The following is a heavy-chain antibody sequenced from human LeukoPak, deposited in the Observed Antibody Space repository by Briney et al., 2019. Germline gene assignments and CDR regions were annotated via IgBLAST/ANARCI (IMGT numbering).Heavy chain of an antibody. V-gene: IGHV4-39*07. CDR3: ASLDTAMVTFSFGDAFDI. D-gene: IGHD5-18*01. Sequence: PSETLSLTCTVSGGSISSSSYYWGWIRQPPGKGLEWIGSIYYSGSTYYNPSLKSRVTISVDTSKNQFSLKLSSVTAADTAVYYCASLDTAMVTFSFGDAFDIWGQGTMVTVSS. CDR1: GGSISSSSYY. J-gene: IGHJ3*02. CDR2: IYYSGST.